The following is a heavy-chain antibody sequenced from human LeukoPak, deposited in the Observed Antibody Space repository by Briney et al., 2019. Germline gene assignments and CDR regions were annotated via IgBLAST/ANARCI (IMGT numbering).Heavy chain of an antibody. Sequence: GGSLRLSCAASGFTFSNSAMNWVRQVPGKGLEWVSSIGYDSSHIYYAASVRGRFTISRDNARNSVYLQMNSLRVEDTAVYYCARDPLRYLRVGHYDYWGQGTLVAVSS. CDR3: ARDPLRYLRVGHYDY. V-gene: IGHV3-21*01. J-gene: IGHJ4*02. D-gene: IGHD3-9*01. CDR2: IGYDSSHI. CDR1: GFTFSNSA.